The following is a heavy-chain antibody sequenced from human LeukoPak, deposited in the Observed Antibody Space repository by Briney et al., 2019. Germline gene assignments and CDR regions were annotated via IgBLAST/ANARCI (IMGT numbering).Heavy chain of an antibody. D-gene: IGHD2-2*01. CDR2: ISSSSSYI. CDR3: ARFNCSSTSCYAFDI. J-gene: IGHJ3*02. V-gene: IGHV3-21*01. Sequence: GGSLRLSCAASGFTFSSYSMNWVRQAPGKGLEWVSSISSSSSYIYYADSVKGRFTISRDNAKNSLYLQMNSLRAEDTAVYYCARFNCSSTSCYAFDIWGQGTMVTVSS. CDR1: GFTFSSYS.